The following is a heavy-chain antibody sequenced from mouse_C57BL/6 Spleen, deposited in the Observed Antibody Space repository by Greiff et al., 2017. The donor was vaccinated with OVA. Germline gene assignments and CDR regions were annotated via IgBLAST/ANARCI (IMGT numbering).Heavy chain of an antibody. CDR3: ARRGYGDYYAMDY. Sequence: EVQVVEPGGGLVKPGGSLKLSCAASGFTFSDYGMHWVRQAPEKGLEWVAYISSGSSTIYYPDTVKGRFTISRDNDKNTLCLQMTSLRAEDTARYYCARRGYGDYYAMDYWGKGASVTVYS. CDR1: GFTFSDYG. J-gene: IGHJ4*01. CDR2: ISSGSSTI. D-gene: IGHD2-2*01. V-gene: IGHV5-17*01.